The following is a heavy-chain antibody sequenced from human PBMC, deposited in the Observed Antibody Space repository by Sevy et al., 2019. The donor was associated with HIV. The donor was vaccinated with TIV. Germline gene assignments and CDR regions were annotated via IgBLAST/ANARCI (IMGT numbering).Heavy chain of an antibody. V-gene: IGHV1-18*01. CDR2: ISAYNGNT. D-gene: IGHD4-17*01. J-gene: IGHJ5*02. Sequence: ASVKVSCKASGYTFTSYGISWVRQAPGQGLEWMGWISAYNGNTNYAQKLQGRVTMTTDTSTSTAYMELRSLRSDDTAVYYCAREGHTTVTNGGGNWFDPWGQGTLVTVSS. CDR3: AREGHTTVTNGGGNWFDP. CDR1: GYTFTSYG.